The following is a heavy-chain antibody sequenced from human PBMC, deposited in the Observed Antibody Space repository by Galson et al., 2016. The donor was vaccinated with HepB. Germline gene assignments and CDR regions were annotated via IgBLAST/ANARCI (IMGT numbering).Heavy chain of an antibody. Sequence: SLRLSCAASGFTFSKYFMTWFRQAPGKGLEWISHISVTSGYINYADSVKGRFTISRDTSKNTLYLQMNSLRAEDTAVYYCARERPHMVHGGLDYWGPGILVTVSS. V-gene: IGHV3-11*06. J-gene: IGHJ4*02. D-gene: IGHD3-10*01. CDR1: GFTFSKYF. CDR3: ARERPHMVHGGLDY. CDR2: ISVTSGYI.